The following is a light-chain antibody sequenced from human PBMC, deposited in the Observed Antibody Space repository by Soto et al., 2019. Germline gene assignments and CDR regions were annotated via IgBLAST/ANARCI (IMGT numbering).Light chain of an antibody. J-gene: IGKJ4*01. CDR2: GSS. CDR1: QSVSNN. CDR3: QQYNNWPLT. Sequence: EIVLTQSPATLPVSPGERATLSCRASQSVSNNLAWYQQKPGQAPRLLVYGSSHRASGIPVRFSVSGSGTEFTLTINSLQSEDFAVYYCQQYNNWPLTFGGGTKVEIK. V-gene: IGKV3-15*01.